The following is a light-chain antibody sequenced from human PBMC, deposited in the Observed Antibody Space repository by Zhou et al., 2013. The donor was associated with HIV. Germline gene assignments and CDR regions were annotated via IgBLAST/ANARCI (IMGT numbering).Light chain of an antibody. V-gene: IGKV2-28*01. Sequence: VMTQSPPSLPVTPGEPASISCTSSQSLLHRNGYNYVHWFLQKPGQSPQLLIYLGSNRASGVPDRFSGSGSGTDFSLKISSVEAEDVGIYYCQQGLQIPPTFGGGTKVEIK. CDR2: LGS. J-gene: IGKJ4*01. CDR3: QQGLQIPPT. CDR1: QSLLHRNGYNY.